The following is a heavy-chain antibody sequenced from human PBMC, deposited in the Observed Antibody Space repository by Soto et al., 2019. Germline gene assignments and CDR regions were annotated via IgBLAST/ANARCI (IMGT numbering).Heavy chain of an antibody. J-gene: IGHJ3*02. CDR1: GFSLSTSGMC. CDR3: ARIRYFDWTEGAFDI. CDR2: IDWDDDK. D-gene: IGHD3-9*01. V-gene: IGHV2-70*11. Sequence: SGPTLVNPTQTLTLTCTFSGFSLSTSGMCVSWIRQPPGKALEWLARIDWDDDKYYSTSLKTRLTISKDTSKNQVVLTMTNMDPVDTATYYCARIRYFDWTEGAFDIWGQGTMVTVSS.